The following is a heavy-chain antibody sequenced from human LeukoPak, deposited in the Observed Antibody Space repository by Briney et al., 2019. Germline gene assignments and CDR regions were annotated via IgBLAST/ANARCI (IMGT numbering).Heavy chain of an antibody. D-gene: IGHD1-14*01. Sequence: SQTLSLACTVSGDSISSGGYYWSWIRQHPGKGLEWIGYIYYSGSTYYNPSLKSRVTISVDTSKNQFSLKLSSVTAADTAVYYCASCIKVSRSFDSWGQGTLITVSS. CDR2: IYYSGST. CDR3: ASCIKVSRSFDS. V-gene: IGHV4-31*03. CDR1: GDSISSGGYY. J-gene: IGHJ4*02.